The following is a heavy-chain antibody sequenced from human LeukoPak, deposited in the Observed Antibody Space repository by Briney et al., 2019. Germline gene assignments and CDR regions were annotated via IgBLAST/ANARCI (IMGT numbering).Heavy chain of an antibody. V-gene: IGHV1-69*13. D-gene: IGHD3-10*01. CDR1: GGTFSSYA. CDR3: ARDALMVRGVIITRSFDY. J-gene: IGHJ4*02. Sequence: SVKVSCKASGGTFSSYAISWVRQAPGQGLEWMGGIIPIFGTANYAQKFQGRVTITADESTSTAYMELSSLRSEDTAVYYCARDALMVRGVIITRSFDYWGQGTLVTVSS. CDR2: IIPIFGTA.